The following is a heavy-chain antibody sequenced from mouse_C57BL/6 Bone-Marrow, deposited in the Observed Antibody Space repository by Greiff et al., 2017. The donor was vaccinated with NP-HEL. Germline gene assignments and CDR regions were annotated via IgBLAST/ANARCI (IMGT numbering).Heavy chain of an antibody. V-gene: IGHV14-4*01. D-gene: IGHD1-1*01. J-gene: IGHJ2*01. CDR3: TTGYYGSRY. CDR1: GFNIKDDY. CDR2: IDPENGDT. Sequence: EVQRVESGAELVRPGASVKLSCTASGFNIKDDYMHWVKQRPEQGLEWIGWIDPENGDTEYASKFQGKATITADTSSNTAYLQLSSLTSEDTAVYYCTTGYYGSRYWGQGTTLTVSS.